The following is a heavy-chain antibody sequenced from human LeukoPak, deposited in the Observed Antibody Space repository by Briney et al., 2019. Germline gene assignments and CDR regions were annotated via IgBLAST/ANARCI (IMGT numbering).Heavy chain of an antibody. Sequence: GGSLRLSCAASGFTFSSYSMNWVRQAPGKGLEWVSSISSSSSYIYYADSVKGRFTISRDNAKNSLYLQMNSLRAEDTAVYYCARDRNADYDFWSGYYHWFDPWGQGTLVTVSS. CDR1: GFTFSSYS. CDR2: ISSSSSYI. V-gene: IGHV3-21*01. CDR3: ARDRNADYDFWSGYYHWFDP. J-gene: IGHJ5*02. D-gene: IGHD3-3*01.